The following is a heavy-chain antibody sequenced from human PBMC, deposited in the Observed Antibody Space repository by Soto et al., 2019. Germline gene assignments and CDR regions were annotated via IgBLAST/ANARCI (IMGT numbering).Heavy chain of an antibody. CDR2: INPNSGGT. Sequence: ASVKVSCKASGYTFTGYYMHWVRQAPGQGLEWMGWINPNSGGTNYAQKFQGRVTMTRDTSISTAYMELSRLRSDDTAVYYCARVPVEMATIGYYYSYGVDVWGQGTTVTVSS. V-gene: IGHV1-2*02. CDR3: ARVPVEMATIGYYYSYGVDV. J-gene: IGHJ6*02. D-gene: IGHD5-12*01. CDR1: GYTFTGYY.